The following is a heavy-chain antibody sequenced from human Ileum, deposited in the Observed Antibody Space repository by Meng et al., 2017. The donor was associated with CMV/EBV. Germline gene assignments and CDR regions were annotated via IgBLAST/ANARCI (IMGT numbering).Heavy chain of an antibody. D-gene: IGHD2-2*01. V-gene: IGHV4-34*01. Sequence: SGYFCGWIRQPPGRGLEWIGEIIHSGSTNYNPSLKSRVTISVDTSKKQFSLNLSSVTAADTAVYYCARGSIKVFPAVRFRLQPFDYWGQGTLVTVSS. CDR1: SGYF. J-gene: IGHJ4*02. CDR3: ARGSIKVFPAVRFRLQPFDY. CDR2: IIHSGST.